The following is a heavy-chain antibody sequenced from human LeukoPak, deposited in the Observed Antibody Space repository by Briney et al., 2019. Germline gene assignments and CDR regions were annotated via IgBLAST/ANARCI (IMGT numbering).Heavy chain of an antibody. J-gene: IGHJ3*01. CDR3: ARGQYNYGLYAFDV. CDR2: IFNSGST. D-gene: IGHD5-18*01. Sequence: ETLSVTCSVSGGPISGFYWSWIRRPPGKGLEWIGYIFNSGSTTYNTSFMSRLTTSIDMSKNQLSLKLTSVTAADTALYYCARGQYNYGLYAFDVWGQGRVVTVSS. CDR1: GGPISGFY. V-gene: IGHV4-59*01.